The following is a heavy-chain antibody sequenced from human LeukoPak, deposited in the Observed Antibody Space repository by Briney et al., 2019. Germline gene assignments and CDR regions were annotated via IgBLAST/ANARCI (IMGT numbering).Heavy chain of an antibody. CDR1: VFSLSTRGLG. V-gene: IGHV2-5*02. J-gene: IGHJ6*03. CDR3: AHANYYSYFMDV. Sequence: KLSGPTLVNPTQTLTLNWTFSVFSLSTRGLGVGWIRQPPGKALEWLAFIYWDDDKYYSPFLKSRLTLTKDTSKNQVVLSITHMDPVDTATYFCAHANYYSYFMDVWGKGTTVTVSS. CDR2: IYWDDDK.